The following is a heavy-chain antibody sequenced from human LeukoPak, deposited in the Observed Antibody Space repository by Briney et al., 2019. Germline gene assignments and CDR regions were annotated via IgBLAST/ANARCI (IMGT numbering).Heavy chain of an antibody. CDR1: GFTFSSYA. Sequence: GGSLRPSCAASGFTFSSYAMSWVRQAPGKGLEWVSAISGSGGSTYYADSVKGRFTISRDNSKNTVYLQMNSLRAEDTAVYYCAKEPVGESRLFDYWGQGTLVTVSS. D-gene: IGHD6-25*01. V-gene: IGHV3-23*01. CDR3: AKEPVGESRLFDY. CDR2: ISGSGGST. J-gene: IGHJ4*02.